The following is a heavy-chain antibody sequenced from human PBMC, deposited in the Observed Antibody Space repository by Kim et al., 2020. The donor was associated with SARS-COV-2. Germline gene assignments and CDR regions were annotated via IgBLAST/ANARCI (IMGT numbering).Heavy chain of an antibody. CDR2: ISYDGSNK. D-gene: IGHD3-22*01. Sequence: GGSLRLSCAASGFTFSSYGMHWVRQAPGKGLEWVAVISYDGSNKYYADSVKGRFTISRDNSKNTLYLQMNSLRAEDTAVYYCAKPDEYDSSGYYFDYWGQGTLVTVSS. CDR1: GFTFSSYG. J-gene: IGHJ4*02. CDR3: AKPDEYDSSGYYFDY. V-gene: IGHV3-30*18.